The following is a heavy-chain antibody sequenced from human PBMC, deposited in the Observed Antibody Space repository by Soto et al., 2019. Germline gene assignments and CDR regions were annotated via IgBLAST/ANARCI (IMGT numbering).Heavy chain of an antibody. CDR3: ASMYSSSWYTCFDP. Sequence: SETLSLTCAVYGGSFSGYYWSWIRQPPGKGLEWIGEINHSGSTNYNPSLKSRVTISVDTSKNPFSLKLSSVTAADTAVYYCASMYSSSWYTCFDPWGQGTLVTVSS. V-gene: IGHV4-34*01. J-gene: IGHJ5*02. CDR2: INHSGST. CDR1: GGSFSGYY. D-gene: IGHD6-13*01.